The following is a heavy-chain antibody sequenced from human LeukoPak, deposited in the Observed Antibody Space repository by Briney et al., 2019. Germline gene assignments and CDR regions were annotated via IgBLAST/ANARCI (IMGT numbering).Heavy chain of an antibody. J-gene: IGHJ6*03. D-gene: IGHD1-26*01. CDR1: GFTFNRYW. V-gene: IGHV3-7*01. Sequence: GGSLRLSCAASGFTFNRYWMSWVRQAPGKGLEWVANIKQDGSEKYYVDSVKGRFTISRDNAKNSLYLQMNSLRAEDTAVYYCAKDWSYQGYYYYMDVWGKGTTVTISS. CDR2: IKQDGSEK. CDR3: AKDWSYQGYYYYMDV.